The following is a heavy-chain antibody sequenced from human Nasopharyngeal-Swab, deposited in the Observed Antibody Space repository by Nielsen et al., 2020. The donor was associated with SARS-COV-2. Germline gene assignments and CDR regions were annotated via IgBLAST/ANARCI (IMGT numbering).Heavy chain of an antibody. V-gene: IGHV1-2*02. CDR3: ARPQYQLLNYYYYGMDV. Sequence: ASVKVSCKASGYTFISYGISWVRQAPGQGLEWMGWINPNSGGTNYAQKFQGRVTMTRDTSISTAYMELSRLRSDDTAVYYCARPQYQLLNYYYYGMDVWGQGTTVTVSS. CDR1: GYTFISYG. J-gene: IGHJ6*02. D-gene: IGHD2-2*01. CDR2: INPNSGGT.